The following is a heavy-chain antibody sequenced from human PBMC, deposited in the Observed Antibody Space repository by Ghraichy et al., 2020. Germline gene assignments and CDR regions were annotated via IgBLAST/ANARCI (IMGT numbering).Heavy chain of an antibody. CDR2: IKQDGSEI. V-gene: IGHV3-7*01. Sequence: GESLNISCAASGITFRSSWMSWVRQVPGKGLQWVANIKQDGSEIYYVDSVKGRFTISRDNAKNSLYLQMNSLRAEDTAVYYCASNWGSFYFDYWGQGALVTVSS. J-gene: IGHJ4*02. CDR1: GITFRSSW. CDR3: ASNWGSFYFDY. D-gene: IGHD7-27*01.